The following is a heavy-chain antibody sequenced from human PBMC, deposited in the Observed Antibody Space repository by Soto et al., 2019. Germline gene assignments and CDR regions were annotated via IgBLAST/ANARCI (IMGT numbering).Heavy chain of an antibody. V-gene: IGHV3-49*03. D-gene: IGHD2-2*01. CDR3: TRIVVVPAAMRRGYDY. Sequence: GGSLRLSCTASGFTFGDYAMSWFRQAPGKGLEWVGFIRSKAYGGTTEYAASVKGRFTISRDDSKSIAYLQMNSLKTEDTAVYYCTRIVVVPAAMRRGYDYWGQGTLVTVSS. CDR2: IRSKAYGGTT. J-gene: IGHJ4*02. CDR1: GFTFGDYA.